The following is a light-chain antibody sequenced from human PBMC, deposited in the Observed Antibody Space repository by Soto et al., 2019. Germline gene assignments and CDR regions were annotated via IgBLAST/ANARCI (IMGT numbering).Light chain of an antibody. CDR2: AAS. CDR3: QQYNIYPLT. J-gene: IGKJ4*01. V-gene: IGKV1D-16*01. Sequence: VQMTQSPSSLSASVGDRVTITCRASQDINSYLAWYQQKPGNAPKSLIYAASSLQTGVPSRFSGSESGTDFTLTINNLQPEDSAIYYCQQYNIYPLTFGGGTKVEIK. CDR1: QDINSY.